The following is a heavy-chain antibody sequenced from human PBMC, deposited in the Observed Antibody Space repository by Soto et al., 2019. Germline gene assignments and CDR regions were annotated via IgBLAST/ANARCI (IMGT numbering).Heavy chain of an antibody. CDR2: ISSSSSYI. V-gene: IGHV3-21*01. CDR1: GFTFRSYS. D-gene: IGHD4-17*01. Sequence: GGSLRLSCAASGFTFRSYSMNWVRKAPGKGLEWVSSISSSSSYIDYAESVKVRFTISRDNAKNSLYLQMNSLRAKDTAVYYCAREIDYGGNSGADYWGQGTLVTVSS. CDR3: AREIDYGGNSGADY. J-gene: IGHJ4*02.